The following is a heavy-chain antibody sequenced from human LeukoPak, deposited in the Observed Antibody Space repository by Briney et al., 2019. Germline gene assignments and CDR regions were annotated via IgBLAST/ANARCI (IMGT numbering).Heavy chain of an antibody. CDR2: IYAAESS. Sequence: PSETLSLTCTVYGDSVSRSYWGWIRQSAGKGLEWIGRIYAAESSKYNPSLRGRVSISIDTSASQFSLRLNSMTAADTAVYYCVRGRNDRPYYFDYWGQGVLVTVSS. CDR1: GDSVSRSY. V-gene: IGHV4-59*10. J-gene: IGHJ4*02. CDR3: VRGRNDRPYYFDY. D-gene: IGHD3-22*01.